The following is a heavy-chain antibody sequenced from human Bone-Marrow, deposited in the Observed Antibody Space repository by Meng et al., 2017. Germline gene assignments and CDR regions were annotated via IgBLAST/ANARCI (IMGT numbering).Heavy chain of an antibody. CDR1: GFTFSSYW. Sequence: GESLKISCAASGFTFSSYWMHWVRQAPGKGLVWVSRINSDGSSTSYADSAKGRFTISRDNAKNTLYLQMNSLRAEDTAVYYCARVESTYDSGSYLFLHIYGMDVWGQGTTVTVSS. CDR2: INSDGSST. V-gene: IGHV3-74*01. CDR3: ARVESTYDSGSYLFLHIYGMDV. J-gene: IGHJ6*02. D-gene: IGHD1-26*01.